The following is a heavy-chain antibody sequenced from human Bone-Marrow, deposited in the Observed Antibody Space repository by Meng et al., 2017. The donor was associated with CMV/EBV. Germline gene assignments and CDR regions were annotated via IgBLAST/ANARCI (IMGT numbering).Heavy chain of an antibody. CDR3: SRRPPPLRA. V-gene: IGHV3-11*01. Sequence: LRLSCVASGFTFSEYYMGWIRQAPGKGLEFVASISSSGGTIYYADSVKGRFTISRDNAKKSLYLQMTSLKVDDTAVYYCSRRPPPLRAWGQGTLVTVSS. J-gene: IGHJ5*02. CDR1: GFTFSEYY. CDR2: ISSSGGTI.